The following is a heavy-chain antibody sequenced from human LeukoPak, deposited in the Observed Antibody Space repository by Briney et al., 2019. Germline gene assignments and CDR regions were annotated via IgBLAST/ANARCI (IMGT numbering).Heavy chain of an antibody. V-gene: IGHV3-66*01. CDR2: IYSGGST. CDR3: AREMYCSGGSCYGDAFDI. CDR1: GGSISSYY. D-gene: IGHD2-15*01. J-gene: IGHJ3*02. Sequence: ETLSLTCTVSGGSISSYYWSWVRQAPGRGLEWVSVIYSGGSTYYADSVKGRFSISRDKSKNTLYLQMNSLRAEDTALYYCAREMYCSGGSCYGDAFDIWGQGTMVTVSS.